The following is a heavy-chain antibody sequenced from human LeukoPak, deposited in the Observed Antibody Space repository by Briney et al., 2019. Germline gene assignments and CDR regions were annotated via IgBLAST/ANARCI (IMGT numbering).Heavy chain of an antibody. Sequence: ASVKVSCKASGFTFTSSAMQWVRQARGQRLEWLGWTVVGSGNTNYAQMFQERVSITTDMYTSTAYMELSSLRSEDTAVYYCAARYDFWSGPDFDYWGQGTLVTVSS. D-gene: IGHD3-3*01. J-gene: IGHJ4*02. CDR1: GFTFTSSA. CDR2: TVVGSGNT. CDR3: AARYDFWSGPDFDY. V-gene: IGHV1-58*02.